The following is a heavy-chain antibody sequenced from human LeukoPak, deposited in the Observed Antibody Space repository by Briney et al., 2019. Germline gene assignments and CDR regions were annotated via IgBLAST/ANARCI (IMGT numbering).Heavy chain of an antibody. D-gene: IGHD2-2*01. CDR3: ARWGSTSCYDF. V-gene: IGHV3-64*01. J-gene: IGHJ4*02. CDR2: ISTDGRGT. CDR1: GFTFRNAW. Sequence: GGSLRLSCAASGFTFRNAWMSWVRQAPGKGLEYVSAISTDGRGTYYANSVKGRFSISRDNSRNTLYLQMGSVRAEDMAVYYCARWGSTSCYDFWGQGTLVTVSS.